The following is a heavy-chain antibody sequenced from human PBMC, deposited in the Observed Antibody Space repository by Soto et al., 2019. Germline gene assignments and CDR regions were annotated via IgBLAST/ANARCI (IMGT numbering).Heavy chain of an antibody. D-gene: IGHD1-26*01. Sequence: QVQLQESGPGLVKSSETLSLTCTVSGGSISSYYWSWIRQPPGKGLEWIGYIYYRGSTNHNPSLKSRVTISVDTSKNQFSLKVSSVTAADTAVYYCAREYRGSYFGYWGQGTLVTVSS. V-gene: IGHV4-59*01. CDR3: AREYRGSYFGY. J-gene: IGHJ4*02. CDR1: GGSISSYY. CDR2: IYYRGST.